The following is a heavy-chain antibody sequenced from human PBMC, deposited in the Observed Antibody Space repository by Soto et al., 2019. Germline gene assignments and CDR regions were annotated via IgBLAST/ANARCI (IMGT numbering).Heavy chain of an antibody. CDR1: GFTFSSYA. Sequence: GGSLRLSCAASGFTFSSYAMSWVRQAPGKGLEWVSAISGSGGSTYYADSVKGRFTISRDNSKNTLYLQMNSLRAEDTAIYYCAKGRGGSILGPLDYWGQGTLVTVSS. J-gene: IGHJ4*02. CDR3: AKGRGGSILGPLDY. V-gene: IGHV3-23*01. D-gene: IGHD2-15*01. CDR2: ISGSGGST.